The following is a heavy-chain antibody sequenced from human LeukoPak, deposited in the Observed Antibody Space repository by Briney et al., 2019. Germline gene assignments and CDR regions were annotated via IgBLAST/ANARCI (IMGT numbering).Heavy chain of an antibody. V-gene: IGHV1-2*04. Sequence: ASVKVSCKASGYIFTGYYLHWVRQAPGQGPEWMGWINPNSGGTNYAQKFQGWVILTSDTSISTAYMELSRLRSDDTAVYYCATSGTSESAFDIWGQGTQVTVSS. CDR3: ATSGTSESAFDI. CDR1: GYIFTGYY. J-gene: IGHJ3*02. CDR2: INPNSGGT. D-gene: IGHD1-7*01.